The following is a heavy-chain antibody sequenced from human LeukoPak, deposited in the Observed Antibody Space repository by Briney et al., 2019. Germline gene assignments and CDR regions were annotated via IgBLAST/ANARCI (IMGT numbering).Heavy chain of an antibody. V-gene: IGHV1-2*04. Sequence: ASVTVSCKASGYTFTGYYIHWVRQAPGQGLEWMGWINPNSGGTNYAQMFQGWVTMTRDTSISTAYMELSRLRSDDTAVYYCARAGGASDSSGWYVFDYWGPGTLVTVSS. D-gene: IGHD6-19*01. CDR1: GYTFTGYY. J-gene: IGHJ4*02. CDR2: INPNSGGT. CDR3: ARAGGASDSSGWYVFDY.